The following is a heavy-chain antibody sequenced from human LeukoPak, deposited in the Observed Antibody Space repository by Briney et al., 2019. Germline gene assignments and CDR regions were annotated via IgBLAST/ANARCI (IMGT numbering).Heavy chain of an antibody. D-gene: IGHD4-23*01. J-gene: IGHJ6*02. CDR3: ARELGATVVNYGMDV. Sequence: SETLSLTRTVSGGSISSYYWSWIRQPPGKGLEWIGYIHYSGSTNYNPSLKSRGTISVDTSKNQFSLKLTSVTAADAAVYFCARELGATVVNYGMDVWGQGTTVTVSS. CDR2: IHYSGST. CDR1: GGSISSYY. V-gene: IGHV4-59*01.